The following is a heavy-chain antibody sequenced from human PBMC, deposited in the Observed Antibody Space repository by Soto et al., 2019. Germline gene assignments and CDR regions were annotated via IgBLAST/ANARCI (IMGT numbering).Heavy chain of an antibody. CDR2: VYSGDRA. J-gene: IGHJ4*02. D-gene: IGHD6-19*01. Sequence: GGSLRLSCAASGFTVSGNVMSWVRQAPGKGLEWVSAVYSGDRAYYADSVKGRFAISRDSSNNTVYLQMDSLRAEDTAVYYCARDLGESSGWPIFDSWGQGTLVTVSS. CDR3: ARDLGESSGWPIFDS. CDR1: GFTVSGNV. V-gene: IGHV3-53*01.